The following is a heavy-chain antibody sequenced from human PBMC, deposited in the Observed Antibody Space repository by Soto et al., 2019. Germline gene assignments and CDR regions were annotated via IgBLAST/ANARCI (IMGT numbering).Heavy chain of an antibody. Sequence: PGGSFILSCAASGFIFSNYAMHWVLQAPGKGLEWVAVIWYDGSNKYYADSVKGRFTISRDNSKNTLYLQMNSLRAEDTAVYYCANLRPSRAANYWGQGTLVTVLL. CDR3: ANLRPSRAANY. CDR2: IWYDGSNK. J-gene: IGHJ4*02. D-gene: IGHD6-13*01. V-gene: IGHV3-33*06. CDR1: GFIFSNYA.